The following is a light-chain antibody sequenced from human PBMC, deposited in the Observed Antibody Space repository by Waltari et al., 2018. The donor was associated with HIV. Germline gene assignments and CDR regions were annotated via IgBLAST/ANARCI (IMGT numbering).Light chain of an antibody. Sequence: QSALTQPPSASGSPGQSVTISCTGTSSDVGGYNFVSWYQQHPGKAPKLMIYEVCKRPSGVPDRFSGSKSGNTASLTVSGLQAEDEADYYCNSYAGSNNLVFGTGTKVTVL. V-gene: IGLV2-8*01. CDR2: EVC. CDR1: SSDVGGYNF. CDR3: NSYAGSNNLV. J-gene: IGLJ1*01.